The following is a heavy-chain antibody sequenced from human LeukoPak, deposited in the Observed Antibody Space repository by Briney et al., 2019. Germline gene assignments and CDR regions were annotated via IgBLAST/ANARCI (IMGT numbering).Heavy chain of an antibody. D-gene: IGHD3-10*01. CDR3: ARDRWFGELQPYYGMDV. CDR1: GGSISSHY. Sequence: SETLSLTCTVSGGSISSHYWSWIRQPPGKGLEWIGYIYYSGSTNYNPSLKSRVTISVDTSKNQFSLKLSSVTAADTAVYYCARDRWFGELQPYYGMDVWGQGTTVTVSS. V-gene: IGHV4-59*11. CDR2: IYYSGST. J-gene: IGHJ6*02.